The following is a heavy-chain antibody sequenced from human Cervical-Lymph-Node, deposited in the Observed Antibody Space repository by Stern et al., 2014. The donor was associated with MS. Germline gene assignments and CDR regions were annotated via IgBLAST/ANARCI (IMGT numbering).Heavy chain of an antibody. CDR3: ARLGRLPTVTTLLGY. J-gene: IGHJ4*02. D-gene: IGHD4-17*01. V-gene: IGHV1-18*01. CDR2: INTYTGDT. CDR1: GYSFTNYG. Sequence: QVQLGQSGAEVRKPGASVKVSCKASGYSFTNYGVSWVRQAPGQGLEWMGLINTYTGDTDFAQKFKDRINMSTDTSTTTVHIELRSLTSDDTAVYYCARLGRLPTVTTLLGYWGQGTLVTVSS.